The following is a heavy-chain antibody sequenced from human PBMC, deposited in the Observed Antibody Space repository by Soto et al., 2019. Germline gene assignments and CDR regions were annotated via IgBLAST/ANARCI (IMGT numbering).Heavy chain of an antibody. V-gene: IGHV4-4*07. J-gene: IGHJ4*02. D-gene: IGHD3-3*01. CDR3: ARGGQDFWSGPFDY. Sequence: SETLSLICTASGGSISNYYCNWIRQPAGKGLEWIGRIDTSGSTNYNPSLKSRVTMSVDTSKQEFSLKLSSVAAADTALYYCARGGQDFWSGPFDYWGRGALVTVSS. CDR2: IDTSGST. CDR1: GGSISNYY.